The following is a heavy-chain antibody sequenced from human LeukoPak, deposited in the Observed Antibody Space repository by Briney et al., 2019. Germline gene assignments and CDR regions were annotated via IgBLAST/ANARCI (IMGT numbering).Heavy chain of an antibody. J-gene: IGHJ6*03. Sequence: SETLSLTCTVSGGSISSYYWSWIRQPPGKGLEWIGYIYHTGSTNYNPSLKSRVTISVDASKNQFSLQLSSVTAADTAVYYCARGPGGDYCPYYYMDVWDKGTTVTVSS. D-gene: IGHD2/OR15-2a*01. V-gene: IGHV4-59*01. CDR3: ARGPGGDYCPYYYMDV. CDR2: IYHTGST. CDR1: GGSISSYY.